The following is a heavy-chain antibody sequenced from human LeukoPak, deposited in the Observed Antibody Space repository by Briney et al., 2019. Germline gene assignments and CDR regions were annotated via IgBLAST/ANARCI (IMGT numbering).Heavy chain of an antibody. D-gene: IGHD6-19*01. CDR2: IYYSGST. V-gene: IGHV4-59*08. CDR3: ERRSGWYSGMDV. J-gene: IGHJ6*02. CDR1: GGTISSYY. Sequence: PSETLSLTCTVSGGTISSYYWSWIRQPPGKGLEWVGYIYYSGSTNYNPSLKSRVTISVDTSKNQFSLKLSSVIAADTAVYYCERRSGWYSGMDVWGQGTTVTVSS.